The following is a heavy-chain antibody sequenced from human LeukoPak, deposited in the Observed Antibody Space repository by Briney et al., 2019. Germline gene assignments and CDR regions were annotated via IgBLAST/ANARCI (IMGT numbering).Heavy chain of an antibody. CDR1: GYTFTGYY. CDR2: INPNSGGT. Sequence: ASVKVSCTASGYTFTGYYMHWVRQAPGHGLEWMGWINPNSGGTNYAQKFQGRVTMTRDTSISTAYMELSRLRSDDTAVYYCARAKFLEWLSPIDYWGQGTLVTVSS. D-gene: IGHD3-3*01. CDR3: ARAKFLEWLSPIDY. V-gene: IGHV1-2*02. J-gene: IGHJ4*02.